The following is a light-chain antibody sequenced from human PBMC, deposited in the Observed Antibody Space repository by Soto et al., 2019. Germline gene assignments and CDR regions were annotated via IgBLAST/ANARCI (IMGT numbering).Light chain of an antibody. V-gene: IGKV3-11*01. CDR1: QSVSTY. Sequence: IVLTQSPATLSLSPGERATLSCRASQSVSTYLAWEQQKPGQAPRLLIYDVSKRATGIPPRFSGSGAGTDFTLTISSLEPEDSATYYCQQHRSSLTFGGGTKVEIK. CDR2: DVS. CDR3: QQHRSSLT. J-gene: IGKJ4*02.